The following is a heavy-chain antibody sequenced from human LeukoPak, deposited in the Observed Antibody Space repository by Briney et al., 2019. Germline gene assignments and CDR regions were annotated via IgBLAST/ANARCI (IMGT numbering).Heavy chain of an antibody. Sequence: SETLSLTCTVSGDSISSSSYYWGWIRQPPGKGLEWIGSIYYSGSTYYNPSLKSRVTISVDPSKNRISLKLISVTAADTAVYSCARHAIDSSGYYLDYFDYWGQGTLVTVS. CDR2: IYYSGST. J-gene: IGHJ4*02. CDR1: GDSISSSSYY. D-gene: IGHD3-22*01. CDR3: ARHAIDSSGYYLDYFDY. V-gene: IGHV4-39*01.